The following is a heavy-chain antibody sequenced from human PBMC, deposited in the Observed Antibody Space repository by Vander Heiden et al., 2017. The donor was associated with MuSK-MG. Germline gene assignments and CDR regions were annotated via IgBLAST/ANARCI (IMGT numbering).Heavy chain of an antibody. V-gene: IGHV4-59*01. D-gene: IGHD3-10*01. CDR3: ARAPPMLRGYYNDL. CDR2: VSDTGRD. Sequence: QVHLQQSGPGVVKPSETMSLTCTVSGGSLSGYTWNWIRQSPGKGLEWIGYVSDTGRDRYSPSFSGRVTISIDTSKTQFSLRLTSVTAADTAVYFCARAPPMLRGYYNDLWGQGTLVTVSS. J-gene: IGHJ4*02. CDR1: GGSLSGYT.